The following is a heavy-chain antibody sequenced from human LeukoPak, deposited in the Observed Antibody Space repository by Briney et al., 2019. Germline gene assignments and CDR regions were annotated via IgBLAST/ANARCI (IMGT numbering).Heavy chain of an antibody. Sequence: SETLSLTCTVSGGSISSYYWSWIRQPPGKGLEWIGCIYYSGYTNYKSSLKSRVTISVDTSKNQFSLKLSSVTAADTAVYYRARTTMVRGTYYMDVWGKGTTVTVSS. CDR2: IYYSGYT. CDR1: GGSISSYY. V-gene: IGHV4-59*01. CDR3: ARTTMVRGTYYMDV. J-gene: IGHJ6*03. D-gene: IGHD3-10*01.